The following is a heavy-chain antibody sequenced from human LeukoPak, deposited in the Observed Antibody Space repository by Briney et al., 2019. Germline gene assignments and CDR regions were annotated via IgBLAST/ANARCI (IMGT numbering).Heavy chain of an antibody. CDR2: INAGNGYT. CDR3: ARSNQDSSGYYGR. J-gene: IGHJ4*02. CDR1: GYTFNKYA. Sequence: ASVKVSCKTSGYTFNKYAIHWVRQAPGQRLEWMGWINAGNGYTKYSQKFQGRVTITRDTSASTAYMELSSLRSEDTAVYYCARSNQDSSGYYGRWGQGTLVTVSS. V-gene: IGHV1-3*01. D-gene: IGHD3-22*01.